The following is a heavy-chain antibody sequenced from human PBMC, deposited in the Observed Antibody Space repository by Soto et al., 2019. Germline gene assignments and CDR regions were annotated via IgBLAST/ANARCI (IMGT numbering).Heavy chain of an antibody. CDR3: TTGSVEGV. V-gene: IGHV3-15*07. J-gene: IGHJ6*02. CDR2: IKRKIDGEAT. Sequence: EVQLVESGGGLVKPGGSLRLSCAASGFSFSNAWMNWVRQAPGKGLEWVGRIKRKIDGEATDYAGPVKGRFTVFRDDSKSALYLQMNSLKGDDTAVYYCTTGSVEGVWGQGPRSPSP. CDR1: GFSFSNAW. D-gene: IGHD2-15*01.